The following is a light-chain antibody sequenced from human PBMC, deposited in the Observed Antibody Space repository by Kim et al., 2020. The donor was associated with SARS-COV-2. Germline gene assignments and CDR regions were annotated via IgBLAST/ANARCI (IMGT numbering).Light chain of an antibody. J-gene: IGLJ3*02. CDR3: QAWDISTV. Sequence: SYELTQPPSVSLSPGQTASITCSGDKLGDKYACWYQQKPGQSPVLVIYRDTERPSGIPERFSGSNSGNTATLTISGTQPMDEADYYCQAWDISTVFGGGT. V-gene: IGLV3-1*01. CDR1: KLGDKY. CDR2: RDT.